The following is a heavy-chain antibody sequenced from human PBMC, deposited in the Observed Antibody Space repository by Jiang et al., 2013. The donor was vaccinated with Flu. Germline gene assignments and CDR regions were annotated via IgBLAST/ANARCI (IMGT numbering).Heavy chain of an antibody. V-gene: IGHV4-59*01. CDR2: IYYSGST. CDR1: GGSISSYY. J-gene: IGHJ5*02. CDR3: ARDAAAGLNWFDP. Sequence: SGPGLVKPSETLSLTCTVSGGSISSYYWSWIRQPPGKGLEWIGYIYYSGSTNYNPSLKSRVTISVDTSKNQFSLKLSSVTAADTAVYYCARDAAAGLNWFDPWGQGTLVTVSS. D-gene: IGHD6-13*01.